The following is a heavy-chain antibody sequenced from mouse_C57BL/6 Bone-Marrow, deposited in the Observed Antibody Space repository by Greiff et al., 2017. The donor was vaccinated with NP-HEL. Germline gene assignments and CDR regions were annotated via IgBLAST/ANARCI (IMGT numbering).Heavy chain of an antibody. CDR2: IYPSDSET. D-gene: IGHD2-5*01. CDR3: ARQTDYSNPYYYAMDY. Sequence: QVQLQQPGAELVRPGSSVKLSCKASGYTFTSYWMDWVKQRPGQGLEWIGNIYPSDSETHYNQKFKDKATLTVDKSSSTAYMQLSSLTSEDSAVYYCARQTDYSNPYYYAMDYWGQGTSVTVSS. V-gene: IGHV1-61*01. CDR1: GYTFTSYW. J-gene: IGHJ4*01.